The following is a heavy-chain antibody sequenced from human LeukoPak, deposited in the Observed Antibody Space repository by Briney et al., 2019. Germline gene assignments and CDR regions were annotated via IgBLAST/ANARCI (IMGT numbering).Heavy chain of an antibody. CDR2: IKQDGSEK. CDR1: GFTFTSYW. J-gene: IGHJ6*03. CDR3: ARVGTLRDFWSGYFGGSYYMDV. V-gene: IGHV3-7*01. Sequence: GGSLRLSCAASGFTFTSYWMNWVRQAPGKGLEWVANIKQDGSEKYYVDSVKGRFTISRDNAKNSVYLQMNSLRAEDTAVYYCARVGTLRDFWSGYFGGSYYMDVWGKGTTVTVSS. D-gene: IGHD3-3*01.